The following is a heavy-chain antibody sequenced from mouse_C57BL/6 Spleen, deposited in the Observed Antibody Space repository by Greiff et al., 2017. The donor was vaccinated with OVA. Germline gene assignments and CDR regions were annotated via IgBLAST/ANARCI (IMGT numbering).Heavy chain of an antibody. CDR2: IDPSDSYT. J-gene: IGHJ4*01. V-gene: IGHV1-52*01. D-gene: IGHD2-5*01. CDR3: ASTIVTTSAMDY. CDR1: GYTFTSYW. Sequence: QVHVKQPGAELVRPGSSVKLSCKASGYTFTSYWMHWVKQRPIQGLEWIGNIDPSDSYTNYNQKFKGKSTLTVDKSSSTAYMQLSSLTSGDSAVYYCASTIVTTSAMDYWGQGTSVTVSS.